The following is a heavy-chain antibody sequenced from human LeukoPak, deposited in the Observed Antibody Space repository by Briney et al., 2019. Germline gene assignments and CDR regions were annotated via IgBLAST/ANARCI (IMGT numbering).Heavy chain of an antibody. J-gene: IGHJ3*02. V-gene: IGHV2-5*02. CDR1: GCSVSTSPVG. D-gene: IGHD4-17*01. CDR3: ALLWTTLDAFDI. CDR2: IYWDDGK. Sequence: NESRPTLVKPTPTLTLTCTFSGCSVSTSPVGVALIRQPPEKALAWLALIYWDDGKLYSPSLKSRLTITKDTSKNPVVLTMTNLGPVDTATYYCALLWTTLDAFDIWGQGTMVTVSS.